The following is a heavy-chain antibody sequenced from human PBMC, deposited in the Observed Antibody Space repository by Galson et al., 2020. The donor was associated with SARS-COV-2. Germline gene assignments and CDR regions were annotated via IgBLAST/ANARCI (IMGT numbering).Heavy chain of an antibody. D-gene: IGHD3-16*01. V-gene: IGHV1-24*01. CDR3: ATLSRNPGWGDY. Sequence: ASVTVSCKVSGYTLTELSMHWVRQAPGKGLEWMGGFDPEDGETIYAQKFQGRVTMTEDTSTDTAYMELSSLRSEDTAVYYCATLSRNPGWGDYWGQGTLVTVSS. CDR2: FDPEDGET. J-gene: IGHJ4*02. CDR1: GYTLTELS.